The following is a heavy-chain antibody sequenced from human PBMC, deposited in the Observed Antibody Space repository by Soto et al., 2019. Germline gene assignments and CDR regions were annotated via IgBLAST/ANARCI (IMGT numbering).Heavy chain of an antibody. V-gene: IGHV4-59*01. CDR1: GGSISSYY. CDR2: IYYSGST. CDR3: ARGSSSYRGLSPSFDY. J-gene: IGHJ4*02. Sequence: SETLSLTCTVSGGSISSYYWSWIRQPPGKGLEWIGYIYYSGSTNYNPSLKSRVTISVDTSKNQFSLKLSSVTAADTAVYYCARGSSSYRGLSPSFDYWGQGTLVTVSS. D-gene: IGHD3-10*01.